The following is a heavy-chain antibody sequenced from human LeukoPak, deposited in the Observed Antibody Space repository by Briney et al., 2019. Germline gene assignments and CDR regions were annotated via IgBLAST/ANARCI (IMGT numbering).Heavy chain of an antibody. D-gene: IGHD2-21*02. J-gene: IGHJ4*02. CDR3: AKRLGDPRAFDY. Sequence: GGSLRLSCAASGFTFSNYAMSWVRQAPGKGLEWVSGISGTSGTINCAAPVKGRFTISRDNSKNTLYLQMNSLRVNDMAVYYCAKRLGDPRAFDYWGQGTLVTVSS. CDR2: ISGTSGTI. V-gene: IGHV3-23*01. CDR1: GFTFSNYA.